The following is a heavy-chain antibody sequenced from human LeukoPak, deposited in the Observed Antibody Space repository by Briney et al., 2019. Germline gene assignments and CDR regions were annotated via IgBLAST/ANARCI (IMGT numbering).Heavy chain of an antibody. Sequence: ASVKVSCKASGYTFTGFYIDSGPQAPGQGLGWMGWINPNSGGTNYAQKFQGRVTVTRDTSISTAYIELSRLRSDDTAGYYCARDQGSEAYNYYYMDVSGKGTTVTVSS. J-gene: IGHJ6*03. D-gene: IGHD6-25*01. V-gene: IGHV1-2*02. CDR2: INPNSGGT. CDR3: ARDQGSEAYNYYYMDV. CDR1: GYTFTGFY.